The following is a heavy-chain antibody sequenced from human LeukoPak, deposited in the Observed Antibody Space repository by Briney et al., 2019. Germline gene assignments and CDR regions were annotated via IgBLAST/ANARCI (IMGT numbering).Heavy chain of an antibody. J-gene: IGHJ4*02. D-gene: IGHD5-18*01. CDR1: GYTFTGYY. CDR3: TTVNKYKGYSFDY. V-gene: IGHV1-46*01. Sequence: ASVKVSCKASGYTFTGYYMHWVRQAPGEGLEWMGIINPSGGSTSYAQKFQGRVTMTRDMSTSTVYMELSSLRSEDTAVYYCTTVNKYKGYSFDYWGQGTLVTVSS. CDR2: INPSGGST.